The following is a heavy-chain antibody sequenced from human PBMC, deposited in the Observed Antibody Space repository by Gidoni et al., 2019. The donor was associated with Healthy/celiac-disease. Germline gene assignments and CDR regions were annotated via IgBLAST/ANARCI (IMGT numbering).Heavy chain of an antibody. CDR3: ARDSMVVPAAIGAYYYYGMDV. CDR2: ISYDGSNK. CDR1: GFTFSSYA. D-gene: IGHD2-2*02. Sequence: QVQLVESGGGVVQHGRSLRLSCAASGFTFSSYAMHWVRQAPGKGLEWVAVISYDGSNKYYADSVKGRFTISRDNSKNTLYLQMNSLRAEDTAVYYCARDSMVVPAAIGAYYYYGMDVWGQGTTVTVSS. J-gene: IGHJ6*02. V-gene: IGHV3-30-3*01.